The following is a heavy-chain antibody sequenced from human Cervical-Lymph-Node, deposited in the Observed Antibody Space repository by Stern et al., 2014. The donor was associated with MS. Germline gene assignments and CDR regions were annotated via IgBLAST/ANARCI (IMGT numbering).Heavy chain of an antibody. Sequence: VQLVQSGGGLVQPGGSLRLSCAASGFTFSDYSINWVRQAPGKGLEWVSFSGGSSSIMYYADAVKGRFTVSRDNAKKSLYLQMNSLRDEDTAVYYCARSRTNYFEHWGQGTLVTVSS. J-gene: IGHJ4*02. V-gene: IGHV3-48*02. CDR2: SGGSSSIM. CDR1: GFTFSDYS. CDR3: ARSRTNYFEH. D-gene: IGHD1-7*01.